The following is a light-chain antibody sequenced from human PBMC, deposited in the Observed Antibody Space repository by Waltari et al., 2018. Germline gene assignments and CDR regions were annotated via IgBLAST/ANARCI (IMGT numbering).Light chain of an antibody. V-gene: IGKV4-1*01. J-gene: IGKJ1*01. Sequence: DIVMTQSPDSLAVSLGERATINCKSSQSVLYSSNNKNYLAWYQQKPGQPPKRLICWGYIREAGVPDRFSGSGSGTDFTLTISSLQAEDVAVYYCQQYYSTPPTFGQGTKVEIK. CDR1: QSVLYSSNNKNY. CDR2: WGY. CDR3: QQYYSTPPT.